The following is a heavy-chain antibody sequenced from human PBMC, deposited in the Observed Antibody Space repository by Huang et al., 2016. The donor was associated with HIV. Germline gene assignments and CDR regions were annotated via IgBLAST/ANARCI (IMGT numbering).Heavy chain of an antibody. CDR3: ARTGSYGLYDL. V-gene: IGHV4-30-2*01. D-gene: IGHD5-18*01. Sequence: QLQLQESGSGLVKPSQTLSLTCAVSGGSISSSVYSWSWIRLPPGTALDWLGYISQTGSTSYNPALKRRVTISVDVSKNQVSLKLSSVTAADTAVYYCARTGSYGLYDLWGQGTLVTVSS. CDR1: GGSISSSVYS. J-gene: IGHJ4*02. CDR2: ISQTGST.